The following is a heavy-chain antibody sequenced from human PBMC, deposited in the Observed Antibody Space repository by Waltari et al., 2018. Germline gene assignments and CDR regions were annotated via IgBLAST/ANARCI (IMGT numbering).Heavy chain of an antibody. Sequence: EVQLVESGGDLIQPGGSLRLSWAVSGLTFRLYGMNWVRQVPGKGLEWVSYISSTSGSMYYADSVKGRFTISRDNTRKSVYLQMNSLRVEDSAVYYCASGQDGTSFVLSFWGQGTKVTVSS. CDR1: GLTFRLYG. CDR2: ISSTSGSM. D-gene: IGHD3-16*01. CDR3: ASGQDGTSFVLSF. J-gene: IGHJ6*02. V-gene: IGHV3-48*01.